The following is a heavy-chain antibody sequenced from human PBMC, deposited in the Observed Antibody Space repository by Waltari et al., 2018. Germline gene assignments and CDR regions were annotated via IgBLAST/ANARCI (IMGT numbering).Heavy chain of an antibody. CDR3: AGHYEYSSGPYYYYGMDV. Sequence: QVQLQESGPGLVKPSETLSLTCAVSGYSISSGYYWGWIPQPPGRGLEWIGSIYHSGSTYYNPSLKSRVTISVDTSKNQFSLKLSSVTAADTAVYYCAGHYEYSSGPYYYYGMDVWGQGTTVTVSS. J-gene: IGHJ6*02. V-gene: IGHV4-38-2*01. CDR1: GYSISSGYY. D-gene: IGHD6-19*01. CDR2: IYHSGST.